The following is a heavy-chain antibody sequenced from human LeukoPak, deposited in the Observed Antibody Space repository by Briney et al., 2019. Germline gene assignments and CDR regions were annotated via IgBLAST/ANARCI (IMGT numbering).Heavy chain of an antibody. CDR1: GFTFSSYA. CDR3: ASHAYYYGSGSPEYYFDY. Sequence: GGSLRLSCAASGFTFSSYAMSWVRQAPGKGLEWVSAISGSGGSTYYADSVKGRFTISRDNSKNTLYLQMNSLRAEDTAVYYCASHAYYYGSGSPEYYFDYWGQGTLVTVSS. CDR2: ISGSGGST. J-gene: IGHJ4*02. V-gene: IGHV3-23*01. D-gene: IGHD3-10*01.